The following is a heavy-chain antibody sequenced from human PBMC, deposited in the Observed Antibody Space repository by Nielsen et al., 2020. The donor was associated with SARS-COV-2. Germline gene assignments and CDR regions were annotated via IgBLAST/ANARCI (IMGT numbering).Heavy chain of an antibody. V-gene: IGHV1-2*06. CDR3: ARGAYSLGMDV. D-gene: IGHD4-11*01. CDR1: GYTFTGYY. CDR2: INPNSGGT. J-gene: IGHJ6*02. Sequence: ASVKVSCKASGYTFTGYYMHWVRQAPGQGLEWMGRINPNSGGTNYAQNFQGRVTMTRDTSITTGYMELSSLRSDDTAVYFCARGAYSLGMDVWGQGTTVTVSS.